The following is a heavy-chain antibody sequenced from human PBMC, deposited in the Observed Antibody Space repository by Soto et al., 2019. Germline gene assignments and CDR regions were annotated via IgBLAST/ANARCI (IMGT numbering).Heavy chain of an antibody. CDR2: IYYSGST. CDR3: ARDPMGFLDFDY. D-gene: IGHD3-3*01. V-gene: IGHV4-30-4*01. Sequence: SETLSLTCSVSGGSISSGYWTWIRQPPGKGLEWIGYIYYSGSTYYNPSLKSRVTISVDTSKNQFSLKLSSVTAADTAVYYCARDPMGFLDFDYWGQGTLVTVSS. J-gene: IGHJ4*02. CDR1: GGSISSGY.